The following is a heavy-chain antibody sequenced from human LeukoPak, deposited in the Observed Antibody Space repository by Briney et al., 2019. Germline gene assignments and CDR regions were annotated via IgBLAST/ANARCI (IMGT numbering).Heavy chain of an antibody. CDR2: MKSKTDGGTT. Sequence: GGSLRLSCAASGFTISNAWMSLVRQAAGKGLEWVGRMKSKTDGGTTDYAAPVKGRFTISRDDSKNTLYLQMNSLKTEDTAVYYCTSSRRYYDYVWGSYRYPYFDYWGQGALVTVSS. D-gene: IGHD3-16*02. J-gene: IGHJ4*02. CDR3: TSSRRYYDYVWGSYRYPYFDY. CDR1: GFTISNAW. V-gene: IGHV3-15*01.